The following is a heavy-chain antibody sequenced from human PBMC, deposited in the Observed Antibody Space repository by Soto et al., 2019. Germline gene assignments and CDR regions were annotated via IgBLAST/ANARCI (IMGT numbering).Heavy chain of an antibody. Sequence: VASLRLSSAASGLIFCINGMGWFRYAPVNGLEWVSVIWYDGSNKYYADSVKGRFTISRDNSKNTLYLQMNSLRAEDTAVYYCARDYDSSGYPRYYFDYWGQGT. CDR1: GLIFCING. D-gene: IGHD3-22*01. V-gene: IGHV3-33*01. CDR3: ARDYDSSGYPRYYFDY. CDR2: IWYDGSNK. J-gene: IGHJ4*02.